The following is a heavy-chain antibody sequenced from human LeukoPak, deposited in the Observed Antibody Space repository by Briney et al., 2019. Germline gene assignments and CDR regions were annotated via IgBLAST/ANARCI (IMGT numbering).Heavy chain of an antibody. CDR2: IYDSGRT. CDR1: GASINSGVYY. V-gene: IGHV4-39*01. J-gene: IGHJ4*02. CDR3: ARSSLTRVDY. D-gene: IGHD7-27*01. Sequence: SQTLSLTCTVSGASINSGVYYWNWIRQHPVKGLEWIGTIYDSGRTYYNPTLKSRVTISVDTSKNQFSLKLSSVTAADTAVYYCARSSLTRVDYWGQGTLVTVSS.